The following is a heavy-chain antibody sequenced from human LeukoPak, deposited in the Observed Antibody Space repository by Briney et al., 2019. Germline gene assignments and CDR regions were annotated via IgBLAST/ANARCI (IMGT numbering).Heavy chain of an antibody. Sequence: PGGSLRLSCAASGSTFSNAWMSWVRQAPGKGREWVGRIKSKTDGGTTDYAAPVKGRFTISRDDSKNTLYLQMNSLKTEDTAVYYCTTVISPNRQSRWGYFQHWGQGTLVTVSS. D-gene: IGHD3-16*01. J-gene: IGHJ1*01. CDR1: GSTFSNAW. CDR3: TTVISPNRQSRWGYFQH. V-gene: IGHV3-15*01. CDR2: IKSKTDGGTT.